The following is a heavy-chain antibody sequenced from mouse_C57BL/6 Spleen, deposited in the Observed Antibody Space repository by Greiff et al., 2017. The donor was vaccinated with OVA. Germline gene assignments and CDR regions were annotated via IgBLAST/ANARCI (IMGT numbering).Heavy chain of an antibody. CDR3: ARGGVGLYWYFDV. J-gene: IGHJ1*03. Sequence: QVQLKQPGAELVKPGASVKLSCKASGYTFTSYWMQWVKQRPGQGLEWIGEIDPSDSYTNYNQKFKGKATLTVDTSSSTAYMQLSSQTSEDSAVYYCARGGVGLYWYFDVWGTGTTVTVSS. CDR2: IDPSDSYT. CDR1: GYTFTSYW. V-gene: IGHV1-50*01.